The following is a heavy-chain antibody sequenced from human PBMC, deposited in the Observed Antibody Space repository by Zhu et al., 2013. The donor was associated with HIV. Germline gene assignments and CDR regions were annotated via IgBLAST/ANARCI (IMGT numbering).Heavy chain of an antibody. CDR1: GGTFTSYT. CDR2: ITPIFGTA. Sequence: QVRLVQSGPEVKKPGSSVKVSCKASGGTFTSYTITWVRQTPGQGLEWVGGITPIFGTANYAQRFQGRVTITADESTSTVYMELSSLRSDDTAMFYCARGRGSGRDASDIWGHGTMVTVSS. CDR3: ARGRGSGRDASDI. J-gene: IGHJ3*02. V-gene: IGHV1-69*01. D-gene: IGHD1-26*01.